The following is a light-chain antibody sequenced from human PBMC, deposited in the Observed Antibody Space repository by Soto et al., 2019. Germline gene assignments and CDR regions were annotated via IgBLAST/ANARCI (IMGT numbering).Light chain of an antibody. CDR1: QTVSTNY. CDR3: QQYGSSPRT. Sequence: EIVLTQSPGTLSLSPGERATLSCRASQTVSTNYLAWYQQKPGQSPRLLIYGASSRATGIPDRFSGSGSGTDFIITISRLEPEDFAVYYWQQYGSSPRTFGQGTKLEIK. J-gene: IGKJ2*01. V-gene: IGKV3-20*01. CDR2: GAS.